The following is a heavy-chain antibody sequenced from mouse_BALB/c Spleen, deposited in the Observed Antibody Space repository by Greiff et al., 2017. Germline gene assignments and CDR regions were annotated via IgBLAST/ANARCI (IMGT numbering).Heavy chain of an antibody. Sequence: EVQLVESGGCLVQPGGSRKLSCAASGFTFSSFGMHWVRQAPEKGLEWVAYISSGSSTIYYADTVKGRFTISRDNPKNTLFLQMTSLRSEDTAMYYCARSGPHYYAMDYWGQGTSVTVSS. CDR2: ISSGSSTI. V-gene: IGHV5-17*02. CDR3: ARSGPHYYAMDY. CDR1: GFTFSSFG. J-gene: IGHJ4*01. D-gene: IGHD4-1*01.